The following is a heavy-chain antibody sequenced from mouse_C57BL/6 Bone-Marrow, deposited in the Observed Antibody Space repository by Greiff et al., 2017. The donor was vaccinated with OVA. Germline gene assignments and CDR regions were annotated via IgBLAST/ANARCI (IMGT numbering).Heavy chain of an antibody. CDR2: ISSGGSYT. Sequence: EVNLVESGGDLVKPGGSLKLSCAASGFTFSSYGMSWVRQTPDKRLEWVATISSGGSYTYYPDSVKGRFTISRDNAKNTLYLQMSSLKSEDTAMYYCARQGKGGYFDYWGQGTTLTVSS. CDR1: GFTFSSYG. J-gene: IGHJ2*01. CDR3: ARQGKGGYFDY. V-gene: IGHV5-6*01.